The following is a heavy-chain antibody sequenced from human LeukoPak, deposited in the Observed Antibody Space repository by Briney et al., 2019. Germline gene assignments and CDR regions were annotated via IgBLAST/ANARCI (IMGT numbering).Heavy chain of an antibody. CDR3: ARISSSNWYNERGAFDV. J-gene: IGHJ3*01. D-gene: IGHD6-13*01. V-gene: IGHV4-38-2*01. CDR1: GYSISSDYY. CDR2: IYHSGST. Sequence: PSETLSLTCAVSGYSISSDYYWGWIRQPPGKGLEWIGSIYHSGSTNYNPSLKSRVTISVDTSKNQFSLKLRSVTAADTAVYYCARISSSNWYNERGAFDVWGQGTMVTVSS.